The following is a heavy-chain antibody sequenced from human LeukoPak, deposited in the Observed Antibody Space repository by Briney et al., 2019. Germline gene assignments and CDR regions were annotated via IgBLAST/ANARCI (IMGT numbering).Heavy chain of an antibody. CDR2: IIPIFGTA. Sequence: GASVKVSCKASGGTFSSYAISWVRQAPGQGLEWMGRIIPIFGTANYAQKFQGRVTITTDESTSTAYMELSSLRSEGTAVYYCASYLVPPSEWSDRDWFDPWGQGTLVTVSS. V-gene: IGHV1-69*05. D-gene: IGHD3-3*01. J-gene: IGHJ5*02. CDR3: ASYLVPPSEWSDRDWFDP. CDR1: GGTFSSYA.